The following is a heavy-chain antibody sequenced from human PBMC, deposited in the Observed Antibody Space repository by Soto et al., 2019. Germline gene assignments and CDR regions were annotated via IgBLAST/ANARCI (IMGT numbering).Heavy chain of an antibody. CDR2: TYYRSKSYN. J-gene: IGHJ4*02. D-gene: IGHD6-19*01. V-gene: IGHV6-1*01. Sequence: TCAISGDSVSSNSAAWNCIRQSPSRGLEWLGRTYYRSKSYNDYAVSVKSRITINPDTSKNQFSLQLNSVTPEDTAVYYCARNYRYTSGWYAENYFDYWGQGTLVTVSS. CDR1: GDSVSSNSAA. CDR3: ARNYRYTSGWYAENYFDY.